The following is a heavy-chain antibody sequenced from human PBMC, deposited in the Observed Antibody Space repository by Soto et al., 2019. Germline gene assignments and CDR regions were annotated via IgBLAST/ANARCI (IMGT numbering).Heavy chain of an antibody. CDR2: IIPILATA. CDR1: GGTFSSYA. D-gene: IGHD1-7*01. V-gene: IGHV1-69*01. CDR3: ARSGSHFYDGTDFSPSRFDS. Sequence: QVQLVQSGAEVKKPGSSVKVSCKASGGTFSSYAITWMRQAPGQGPEWMGGIIPILATANYAQKFQGRVTITADEFTSTAYMELRSLISEDTAVYYCARSGSHFYDGTDFSPSRFDSWGQGTLVTVAS. J-gene: IGHJ4*02.